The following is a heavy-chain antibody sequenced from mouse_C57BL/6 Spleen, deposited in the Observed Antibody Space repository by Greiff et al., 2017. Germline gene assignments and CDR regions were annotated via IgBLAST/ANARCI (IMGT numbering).Heavy chain of an antibody. CDR1: GYTFTSYG. D-gene: IGHD2-5*01. CDR3: ARDPFYSSYEGGAMDY. J-gene: IGHJ4*01. V-gene: IGHV1-81*01. Sequence: VQLQQSGAELVRPGASVKLSCKASGYTFTSYGISWVKQRTGQGLEWIGEIYPRSGNTYYNEKFKGKATLTADKTSSTGYMELRSLTSEDSAVYFCARDPFYSSYEGGAMDYWGQGTSVTVSS. CDR2: IYPRSGNT.